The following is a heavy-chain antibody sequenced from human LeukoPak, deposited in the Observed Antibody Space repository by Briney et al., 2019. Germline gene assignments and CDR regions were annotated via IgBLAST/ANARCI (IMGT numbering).Heavy chain of an antibody. Sequence: SETLSLTCTVSGGSISSYYWSWIRQPPGKGLEWIGYSDYSGSTNYNPSLKSRVTISLDTSKNQFSLKLSSVTAADTAVYYCARGGWFGESPFDYWGQGTLVTVSS. CDR3: ARGGWFGESPFDY. CDR2: SDYSGST. J-gene: IGHJ4*02. D-gene: IGHD3-10*01. CDR1: GGSISSYY. V-gene: IGHV4-59*08.